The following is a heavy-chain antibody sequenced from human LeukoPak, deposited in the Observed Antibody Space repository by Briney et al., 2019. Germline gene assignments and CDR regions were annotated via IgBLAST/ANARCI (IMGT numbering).Heavy chain of an antibody. V-gene: IGHV4-39*01. D-gene: IGHD5-24*01. CDR1: GGSISSNSYF. CDR2: INYSGTT. Sequence: PSETLSLTCTVSGGSISSNSYFWGWIRQPPGKGLEWIASINYSGTTYYNPSLKSRVTISEDRSKNQFSLKLSSVTAADTAVYYCARLRDGRWLLEYWGQGTLVTVSS. J-gene: IGHJ4*02. CDR3: ARLRDGRWLLEY.